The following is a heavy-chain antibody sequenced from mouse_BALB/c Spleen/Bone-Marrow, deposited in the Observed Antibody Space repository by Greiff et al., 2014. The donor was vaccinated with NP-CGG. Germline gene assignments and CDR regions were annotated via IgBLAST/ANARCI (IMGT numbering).Heavy chain of an antibody. CDR3: AXRIPXMXXXXX. Sequence: VQLQQSGPELVKPGASVKXXCKXSGYTFTEYTMHWVKQSHGKSLEXIGGINPNNGGTSYNQKFKGKATLTVDKSSSTAYMELRSLTSEXSAVYYCAXRIPXMXXXXXXGQGTSVTVSS. V-gene: IGHV1-18*01. CDR2: INPNNGGT. J-gene: IGHJ4*01. CDR1: GYTFTEYT.